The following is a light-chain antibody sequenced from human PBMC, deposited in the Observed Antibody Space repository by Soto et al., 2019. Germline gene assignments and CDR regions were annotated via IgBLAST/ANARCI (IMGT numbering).Light chain of an antibody. CDR3: QQYNNWSRT. J-gene: IGKJ2*01. Sequence: EIVMTQSPATLSVSPGERATLSCRASQSISSNLAWYQHKPGQAPRLLIYDTSTRATGIPARFSGSGSGTEFTLTISSLQSEDFAVYYCQQYNNWSRTFGQGTKLEIK. V-gene: IGKV3-15*01. CDR2: DTS. CDR1: QSISSN.